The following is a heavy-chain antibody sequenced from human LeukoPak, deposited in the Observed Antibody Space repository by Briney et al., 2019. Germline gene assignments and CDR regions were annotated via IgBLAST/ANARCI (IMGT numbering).Heavy chain of an antibody. CDR3: AKDGATHYDYVWGSYRYDSSGLYYYYYGMDV. D-gene: IGHD3-16*02. J-gene: IGHJ6*02. V-gene: IGHV3-23*01. CDR2: ISGSGGST. Sequence: GGSLRLSCAASGFTFSSYAMSWVRQAPGKGLEWVSAISGSGGSTYYADSVKGRFTISRDNSKNTLYLQMNSLRAEDTAVYYCAKDGATHYDYVWGSYRYDSSGLYYYYYGMDVWGQGTTVTVPS. CDR1: GFTFSSYA.